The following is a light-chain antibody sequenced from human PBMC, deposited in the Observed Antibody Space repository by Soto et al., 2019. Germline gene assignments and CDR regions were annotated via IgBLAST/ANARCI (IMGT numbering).Light chain of an antibody. CDR2: AAS. CDR1: QDIGNF. V-gene: IGKV1-27*01. J-gene: IGKJ4*01. CDR3: QKYNSAPLT. Sequence: DIQMTQSPSSLSAFVGDRVTITCRASQDIGNFLAWYQQKPGKVPKLLISAASTLQSGVPSRFSGSGSGTDFTLTISSLQPEDVATYYCQKYNSAPLTFGGGTKVDIK.